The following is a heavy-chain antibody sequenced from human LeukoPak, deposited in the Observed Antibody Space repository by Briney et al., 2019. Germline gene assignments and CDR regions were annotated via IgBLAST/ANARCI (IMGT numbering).Heavy chain of an antibody. Sequence: GGSLRLSCAASGFTFTSYAMSWVRQAPGKGLEWVSAISGSGGSTYYADSVKGRFTISRDNSKNTLYLQMNSLRAEDTAVYYCANLWFGETTLHWGQGTLVTVSS. V-gene: IGHV3-23*01. D-gene: IGHD3-10*01. CDR2: ISGSGGST. J-gene: IGHJ4*02. CDR3: ANLWFGETTLH. CDR1: GFTFTSYA.